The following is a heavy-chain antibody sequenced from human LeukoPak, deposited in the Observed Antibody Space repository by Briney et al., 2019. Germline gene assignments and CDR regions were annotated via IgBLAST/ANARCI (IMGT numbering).Heavy chain of an antibody. CDR3: ARGVAAAPQTFDY. J-gene: IGHJ4*02. Sequence: SETLSLTCTVSGGSISSGSYYWSWIRQPAGKRLEWTGHIYRSGSTNYNPSLKSRVTISVDTSKNQFSLKLSSVTAADTAVYYCARGVAAAPQTFDYRGQGTLVAVSS. V-gene: IGHV4-61*10. CDR1: GGSISSGSYY. D-gene: IGHD2-15*01. CDR2: IYRSGST.